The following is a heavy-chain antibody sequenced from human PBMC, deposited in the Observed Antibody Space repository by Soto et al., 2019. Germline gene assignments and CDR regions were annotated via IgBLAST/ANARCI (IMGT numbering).Heavy chain of an antibody. D-gene: IGHD5-12*01. Sequence: QVHLVQSGAEVKRPGASVKVSCKASGYTFTNNDINWVRQATRQRPEWMGWMNPKSGNTGYAQRFQGRVSMTRDNSITTAYMELRGLRSDDTAVYYCARAPVDRYSADYFDNWGQGTLVTVSS. J-gene: IGHJ4*02. CDR3: ARAPVDRYSADYFDN. CDR2: MNPKSGNT. CDR1: GYTFTNND. V-gene: IGHV1-8*01.